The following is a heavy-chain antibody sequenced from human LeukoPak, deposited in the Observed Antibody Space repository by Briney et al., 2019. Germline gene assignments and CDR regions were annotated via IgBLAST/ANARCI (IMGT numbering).Heavy chain of an antibody. CDR3: ARRTVTRTGFDY. Sequence: SETLSLTCTVSGYSISSGYYWGWIRQPPGKGLEWIGSIYHSGSTYYNPSLKSRVTISVDTSKNQFSLKLSSVTAADTAVYYCARRTVTRTGFDYWGQGTLVTVSS. CDR2: IYHSGST. J-gene: IGHJ4*02. D-gene: IGHD4-11*01. V-gene: IGHV4-38-2*02. CDR1: GYSISSGYY.